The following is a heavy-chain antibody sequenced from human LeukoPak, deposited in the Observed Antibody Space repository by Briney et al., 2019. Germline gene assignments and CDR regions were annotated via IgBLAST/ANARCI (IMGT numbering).Heavy chain of an antibody. D-gene: IGHD1-1*01. CDR3: ARDYNWNVF. J-gene: IGHJ4*02. Sequence: SETLSLTCTVSGGSISSGSYYWSWIRQPAGKGLEWIGRIYASRSTNYNPSLKNRVAMSVDKSKNQFSLKLSSVTAADTAVYYCARDYNWNVFWGQGTLVTVSS. V-gene: IGHV4-61*02. CDR1: GGSISSGSYY. CDR2: IYASRST.